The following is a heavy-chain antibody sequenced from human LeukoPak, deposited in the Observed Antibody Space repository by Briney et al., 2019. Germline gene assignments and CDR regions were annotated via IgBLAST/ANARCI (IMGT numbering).Heavy chain of an antibody. V-gene: IGHV3-64*04. Sequence: GGSLRLSCSASGFTFSSYAMHWVRQAPGKGLEYVSAISSNGGSTYYADPVKGRFTISRDNSKNTLYLQMNSLRAEDTAVYYCARDFTYYDILTGYYTSNYFDYWGQGTLVTVSS. CDR2: ISSNGGST. CDR3: ARDFTYYDILTGYYTSNYFDY. CDR1: GFTFSSYA. D-gene: IGHD3-9*01. J-gene: IGHJ4*02.